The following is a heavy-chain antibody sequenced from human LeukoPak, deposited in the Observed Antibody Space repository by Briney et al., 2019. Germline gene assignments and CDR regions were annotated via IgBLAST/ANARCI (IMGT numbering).Heavy chain of an antibody. D-gene: IGHD2-21*02. V-gene: IGHV4-39*01. CDR1: GGSISNTNYY. CDR2: IYYSGST. Sequence: KPSETLSLTCAVSGGSISNTNYYWGWIRQPPGKGLEWIGSIYYSGSTYYNPSLKSRVTISVDTSKNQFSLKLSSVTAADTAVYYCARQPARIVVVTAHHFDYWGQGTLVTVSS. CDR3: ARQPARIVVVTAHHFDY. J-gene: IGHJ4*02.